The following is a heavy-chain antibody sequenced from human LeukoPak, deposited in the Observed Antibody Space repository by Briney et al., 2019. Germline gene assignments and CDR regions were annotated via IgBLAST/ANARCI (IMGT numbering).Heavy chain of an antibody. CDR3: ARGYPAMVSAPDY. J-gene: IGHJ4*02. D-gene: IGHD5-18*01. V-gene: IGHV3-30*04. CDR1: GFTFSSYA. CDR2: ISYDGSNK. Sequence: PGGSLRLSCAASGFTFSSYAMHWVRQAPGKGLEWVAVISYDGSNKYYADSVKGRFTISRDNSKNTLYLRMNSLRAEDTAVYYCARGYPAMVSAPDYWGQGTLVTVSS.